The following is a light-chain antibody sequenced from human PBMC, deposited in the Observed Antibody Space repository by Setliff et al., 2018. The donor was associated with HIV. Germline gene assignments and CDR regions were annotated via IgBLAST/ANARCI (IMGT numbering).Light chain of an antibody. Sequence: QSALAQPASVSGSPGQSITISCTGTSNDVGRYDLVSWYQQHPAMAPKLIIYQATRRPSGVSNRFSGSKSGNVASLTISGLQAEDEADYYCCSNTGSNTLVFGTGTKATVL. CDR2: QAT. CDR1: SNDVGRYDL. CDR3: CSNTGSNTLV. J-gene: IGLJ1*01. V-gene: IGLV2-23*01.